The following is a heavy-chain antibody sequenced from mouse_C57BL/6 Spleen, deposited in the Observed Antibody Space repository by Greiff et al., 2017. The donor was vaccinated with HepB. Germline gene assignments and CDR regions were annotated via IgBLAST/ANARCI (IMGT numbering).Heavy chain of an antibody. D-gene: IGHD1-1*01. CDR3: ARSGELYAMDY. CDR1: GYAFSSYW. CDR2: IYPGDGDT. Sequence: VQGVESGAELVKPGASVKISCKASGYAFSSYWMNWVKQRPGKGLEWIGQIYPGDGDTNYNGKFKGKATLTADKSSSTAYMQLSSLTSEDSAVYFCARSGELYAMDYWGQGTSVTVSS. V-gene: IGHV1-80*01. J-gene: IGHJ4*01.